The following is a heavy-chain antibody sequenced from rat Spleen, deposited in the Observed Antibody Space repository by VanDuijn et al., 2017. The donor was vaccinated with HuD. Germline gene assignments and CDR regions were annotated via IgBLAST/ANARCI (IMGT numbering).Heavy chain of an antibody. V-gene: IGHV5-20*01. Sequence: EVQLVESGGGLVQPGGSMKLSCAASGFTFSNYGMAWVRRAPKKGLEWVAYISYDGGSTYYRDSVKGRFTISRDNAKSTLYLQMDSLRSEDTATYYCTTLNRYNYFDYWGQGVMVTVSS. CDR1: GFTFSNYG. J-gene: IGHJ2*01. CDR3: TTLNRYNYFDY. CDR2: ISYDGGST. D-gene: IGHD1-5*01.